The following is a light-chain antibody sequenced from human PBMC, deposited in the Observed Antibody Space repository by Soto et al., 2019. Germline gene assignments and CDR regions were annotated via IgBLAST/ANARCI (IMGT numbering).Light chain of an antibody. CDR1: QSVTSNY. V-gene: IGKV3-20*01. Sequence: EIVLTQSPGTLSLSPGERATLSCRASQSVTSNYLAWYQHKPGQAPRLLIYDASSRATGIPDRFSGSGSGTDFTLTISRLEPEDFAVYYCQQHGSSPITFGQGTRLEIK. CDR2: DAS. CDR3: QQHGSSPIT. J-gene: IGKJ5*01.